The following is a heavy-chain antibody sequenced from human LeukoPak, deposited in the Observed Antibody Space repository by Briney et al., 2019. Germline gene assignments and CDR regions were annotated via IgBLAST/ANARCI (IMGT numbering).Heavy chain of an antibody. CDR3: ARVTTQDYFDY. Sequence: PGRSLKLSCVASAFTFRNYAVHWVRQAPGRGLEGVAGISHDGSNKYYSDSVKGRFTISRDNAKNSLYLQMNSLRAEDTAVYYCARVTTQDYFDYWGQGTLVTVSS. CDR1: AFTFRNYA. J-gene: IGHJ4*02. D-gene: IGHD1-14*01. V-gene: IGHV3-30*04. CDR2: ISHDGSNK.